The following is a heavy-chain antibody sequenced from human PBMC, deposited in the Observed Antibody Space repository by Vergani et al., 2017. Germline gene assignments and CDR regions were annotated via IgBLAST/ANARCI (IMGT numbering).Heavy chain of an antibody. Sequence: QVQLQESGPGLVKPSETLSLTCTVSGGSISSYYWSWIRQPPGKGLEWIGYIYYSGSTNYNPSLKSRVTISVDTSKNQFSLKLSSVTAADTAVYYCARRSDYYGSGSYFYYYYYMDVWGKGTTVTVSS. CDR1: GGSISSYY. J-gene: IGHJ6*03. D-gene: IGHD3-10*01. CDR2: IYYSGST. CDR3: ARRSDYYGSGSYFYYYYYMDV. V-gene: IGHV4-59*01.